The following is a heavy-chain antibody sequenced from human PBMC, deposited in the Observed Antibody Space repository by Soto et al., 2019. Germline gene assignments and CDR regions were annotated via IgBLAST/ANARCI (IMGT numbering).Heavy chain of an antibody. CDR2: ISSGGSFI. J-gene: IGHJ4*02. CDR1: GFTFSDFT. Sequence: EVQLVESGGGLVKPGGSLRLSCAASGFTFSDFTMNWVRQAPGKGLQWVSSISSGGSFISYADSVRGRFTISRDNAKTSLYLQVDSLRAVDTAVFFCAGGSRRTFDYCGQWTLVTVSS. D-gene: IGHD6-13*01. V-gene: IGHV3-21*01. CDR3: AGGSRRTFDY.